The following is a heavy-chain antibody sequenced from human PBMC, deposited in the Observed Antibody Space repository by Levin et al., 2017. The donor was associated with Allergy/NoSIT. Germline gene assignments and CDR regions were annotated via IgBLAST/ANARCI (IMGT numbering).Heavy chain of an antibody. D-gene: IGHD3-10*01. J-gene: IGHJ6*02. CDR1: GGSISSRSYY. Sequence: SETLSLTCTVSGGSISSRSYYWGWIRQPPGKGLEWIGSIYYSGSTYYNPSLKSRVTISVDTSKNQFSLKLSSVTAADTAVYYCARDDYIYGSGSYLGKYHYYGMDVWGQGTTVTVSS. CDR3: ARDDYIYGSGSYLGKYHYYGMDV. V-gene: IGHV4-39*07. CDR2: IYYSGST.